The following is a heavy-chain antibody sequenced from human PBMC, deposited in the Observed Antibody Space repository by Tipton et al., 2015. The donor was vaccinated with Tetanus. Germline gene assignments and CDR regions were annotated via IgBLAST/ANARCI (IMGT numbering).Heavy chain of an antibody. CDR2: IYYTGST. J-gene: IGHJ4*02. V-gene: IGHV4-31*03. Sequence: TLSLTCNVSSGSVHSGGYSWSWIRQHPGKGLEWIGYIYYTGSTYYNPSLKGRLTLSVDTSKNLVSLNLESVTAADTAVYYCARANNDIPKKGPFDSWGQGTLVIVSS. D-gene: IGHD1-1*01. CDR1: SGSVHSGGYS. CDR3: ARANNDIPKKGPFDS.